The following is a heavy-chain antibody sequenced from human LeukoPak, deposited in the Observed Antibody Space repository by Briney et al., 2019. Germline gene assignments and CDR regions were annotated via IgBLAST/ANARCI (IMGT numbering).Heavy chain of an antibody. Sequence: GGSLRLSCAVSGISLSNYGMSWVRQAPGKGLEWVAGISGSGGGTNYADSVKGRFTIPRDNPKNTLYLQMNRLRADDTAVYFCAKRGVVIRVILVGFHKEAYYFDSWGQGALVTVSS. V-gene: IGHV3-23*01. CDR3: AKRGVVIRVILVGFHKEAYYFDS. CDR1: GISLSNYG. D-gene: IGHD3-22*01. CDR2: ISGSGGGT. J-gene: IGHJ4*02.